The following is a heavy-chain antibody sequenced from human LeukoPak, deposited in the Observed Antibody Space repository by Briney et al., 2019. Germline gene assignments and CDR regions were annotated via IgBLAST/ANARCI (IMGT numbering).Heavy chain of an antibody. Sequence: SETLSLTCAVYGGSFSGYYWSWIRQPPGKGLEWIGEINHSGSTNYNPSLKSRVTISVDTSKNQFSLKLSSVTAADTAVYYCARVCQTTLTTKTKSHFDYWGQGTLVTVSS. CDR1: GGSFSGYY. CDR3: ARVCQTTLTTKTKSHFDY. V-gene: IGHV4-34*01. J-gene: IGHJ4*02. D-gene: IGHD4-17*01. CDR2: INHSGST.